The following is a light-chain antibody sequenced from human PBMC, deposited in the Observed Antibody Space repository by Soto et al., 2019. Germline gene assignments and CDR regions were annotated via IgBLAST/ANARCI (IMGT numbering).Light chain of an antibody. CDR2: DVS. CDR1: SSDIGDYNY. J-gene: IGLJ1*01. Sequence: QSVPTQPASVSGSPGQSITISCVGTSSDIGDYNYVSWYQQHPGKVPKVIIYDVSNRPSGVSYRFSATKSGNTASLTISGLQAEDEADYYCCSYTRSGTLIFGTGTKVTVL. CDR3: CSYTRSGTLI. V-gene: IGLV2-14*01.